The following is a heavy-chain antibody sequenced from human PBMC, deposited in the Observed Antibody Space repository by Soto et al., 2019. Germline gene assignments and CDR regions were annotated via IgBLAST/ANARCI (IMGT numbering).Heavy chain of an antibody. CDR2: ISSRGGRT. Sequence: PSETLSLTCAVSGGSISSSDWWSWVRQAPGKGLEWVSAISSRGGRTHYADSVKGRFTISRDNSKNTLYLQVNSLRAEDTAVYYCAKDHGPYGDGLDYWGQGTLVTVSS. CDR1: GGSISSSD. CDR3: AKDHGPYGDGLDY. V-gene: IGHV3-23*01. J-gene: IGHJ4*02. D-gene: IGHD4-17*01.